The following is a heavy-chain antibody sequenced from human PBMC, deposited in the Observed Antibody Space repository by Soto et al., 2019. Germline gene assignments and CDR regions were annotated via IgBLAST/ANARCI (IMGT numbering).Heavy chain of an antibody. V-gene: IGHV4-30-2*01. CDR2: IYHSGST. D-gene: IGHD6-6*01. J-gene: IGHJ4*02. Sequence: QLQLQESGSGLVKPSQTLSLTCAVSGGSISSGGYSWSWIRQPPGKGLEWIGYIYHSGSTYYNPSRKSRVTRSVDRSKNQFSLKLSSVPAADTAVYYCAGGIAARPLGYWGQGTLVTVSS. CDR1: GGSISSGGYS. CDR3: AGGIAARPLGY.